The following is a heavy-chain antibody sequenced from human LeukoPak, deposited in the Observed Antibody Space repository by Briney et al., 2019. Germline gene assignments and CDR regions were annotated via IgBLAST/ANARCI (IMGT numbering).Heavy chain of an antibody. CDR1: GDRVSSNSAA. D-gene: IGHD4-23*01. Sequence: SQTLSLICAISGDRVSSNSAAWNWIRQSPSRGLEWLGRTYYRSKWYNDYAVSVKSRITINPDTSKNKFSLQLNSVTPEDTAVYYCARGRGVTVGYNWFDPWGQGTLVTVSS. CDR2: TYYRSKWYN. J-gene: IGHJ5*02. V-gene: IGHV6-1*01. CDR3: ARGRGVTVGYNWFDP.